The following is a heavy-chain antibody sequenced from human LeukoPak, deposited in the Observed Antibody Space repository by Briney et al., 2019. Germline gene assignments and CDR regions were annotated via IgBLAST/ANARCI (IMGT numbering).Heavy chain of an antibody. V-gene: IGHV3-74*01. J-gene: IGHJ3*02. CDR1: GFTFSAYW. CDR2: INSDGFSV. Sequence: GGSLRLSCAASGFTFSAYWMHWVRQAPGKGLVWVSRINSDGFSVTYADSVKGRFTISRDNAKNTLYLHMNSLRGEDTAVYYCARFYGGSAFDIWGQGTMVTVSS. D-gene: IGHD3-16*01. CDR3: ARFYGGSAFDI.